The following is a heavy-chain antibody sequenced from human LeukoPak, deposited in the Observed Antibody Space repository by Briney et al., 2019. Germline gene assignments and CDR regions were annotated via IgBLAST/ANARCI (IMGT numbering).Heavy chain of an antibody. D-gene: IGHD3-9*01. V-gene: IGHV1-2*02. CDR1: GYTFTGYY. CDR2: INPNSGGT. Sequence: ASVEVSCKASGYTFTGYYMHWVRQAPGQGLEWMGWINPNSGGTNYAQKFQGRVTMTRDTSISTAHMELSRLRSDDTAVYYCARDSEYDILTGRVVPSGMDVWGQGTTVTVSS. CDR3: ARDSEYDILTGRVVPSGMDV. J-gene: IGHJ6*02.